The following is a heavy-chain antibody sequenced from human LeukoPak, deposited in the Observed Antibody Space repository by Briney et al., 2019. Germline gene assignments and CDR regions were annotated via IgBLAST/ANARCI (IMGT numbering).Heavy chain of an antibody. Sequence: PGGSLRLSCAASGFTFSSYSMNWVRQAPGKGLEWVSYISSSSSTIYYADSVKGRFTISRDNAKNSLYLQMNSLRAEDTAVYYCARVGSSSSGTDNWFDPWGQGTLVTVSS. CDR1: GFTFSSYS. D-gene: IGHD6-13*01. V-gene: IGHV3-48*01. J-gene: IGHJ5*02. CDR2: ISSSSSTI. CDR3: ARVGSSSSGTDNWFDP.